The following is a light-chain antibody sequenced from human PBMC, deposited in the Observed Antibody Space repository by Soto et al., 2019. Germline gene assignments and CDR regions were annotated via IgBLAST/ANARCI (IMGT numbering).Light chain of an antibody. Sequence: DIQMTQSPSSLSASVGDRVTITCQASQDIRNYLNWYQQKPGKAPNLLIYDASNLRAGVPSRFSGSGSGTAFTFTISSLQPEDIATDYCQHYDHPPPLSFGGGTKVEIK. CDR2: DAS. CDR3: QHYDHPPPLS. CDR1: QDIRNY. J-gene: IGKJ4*01. V-gene: IGKV1-33*01.